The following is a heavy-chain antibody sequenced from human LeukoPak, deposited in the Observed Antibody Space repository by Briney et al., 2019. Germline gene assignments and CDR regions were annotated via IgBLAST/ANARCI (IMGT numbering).Heavy chain of an antibody. V-gene: IGHV1-18*01. CDR3: ARGRYSGWTKPDAFDI. Sequence: ASVKVSCKASGYTFTSYGISWVRQAPGQGLEWMGWISAYNGNTNYAQKLQGRVTMTTDTSTSTAYMELRSLRSDDTAVYYCARGRYSGWTKPDAFDIWGQGTRVTVSS. CDR2: ISAYNGNT. D-gene: IGHD6-19*01. CDR1: GYTFTSYG. J-gene: IGHJ3*02.